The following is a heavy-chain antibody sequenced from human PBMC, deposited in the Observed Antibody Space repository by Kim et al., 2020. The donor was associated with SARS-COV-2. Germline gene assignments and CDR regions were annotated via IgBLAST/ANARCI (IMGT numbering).Heavy chain of an antibody. CDR3: VRDRMGGAFDV. V-gene: IGHV3-48*02. Sequence: TIYYAYSVKGRFTISIDNAKNSLYLQKNSRRDEDTAVYYCVRDRMGGAFDVWGQGTMVTVSS. CDR2: TI. D-gene: IGHD3-16*01. J-gene: IGHJ3*01.